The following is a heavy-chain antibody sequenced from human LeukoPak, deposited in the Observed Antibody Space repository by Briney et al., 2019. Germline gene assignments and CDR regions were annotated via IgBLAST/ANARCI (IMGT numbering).Heavy chain of an antibody. J-gene: IGHJ4*02. CDR3: ANHLACGSNTCPSFDH. V-gene: IGHV3-74*01. Sequence: GGSLRLSCAASGFTFSSYWMHWVRQAPGKGLVWVSRINTDGSSTSYADSVKGRFTISRDNAKNSLSLQMNNLRTDDTAVYCCANHLACGSNTCPSFDHWGQGTLVTVSS. D-gene: IGHD2-2*01. CDR2: INTDGSST. CDR1: GFTFSSYW.